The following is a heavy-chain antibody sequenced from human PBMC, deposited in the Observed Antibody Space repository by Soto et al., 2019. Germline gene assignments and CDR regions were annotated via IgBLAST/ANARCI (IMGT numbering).Heavy chain of an antibody. CDR1: GFPFLSYA. Sequence: TGGALRLSFAASGFPFLSYALSWGRPAPGKGLEWVSAISGSGGSTYYADSVKGRFTISRDNSKNTLYLQMNSLRAEDTAVYYCAKDPTTVTTYYFDYWGQGTLVTVSS. D-gene: IGHD4-17*01. J-gene: IGHJ4*02. CDR3: AKDPTTVTTYYFDY. CDR2: ISGSGGST. V-gene: IGHV3-23*01.